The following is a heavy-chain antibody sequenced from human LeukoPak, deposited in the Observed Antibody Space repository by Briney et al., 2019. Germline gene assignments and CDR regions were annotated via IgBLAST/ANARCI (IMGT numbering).Heavy chain of an antibody. CDR2: ISYDGSHE. D-gene: IGHD3-10*01. CDR3: AKGIYTPGIYSYYYGMDV. J-gene: IGHJ6*02. V-gene: IGHV3-30*18. Sequence: GGSLRLSCAASGFTFSAYGMHWVRQAPGEGLEWVATISYDGSHEYYADSVKGRFTISRDNSKNTLYLQVHSLRAEDAAVYYCAKGIYTPGIYSYYYGMDVWGQGTTVTVSS. CDR1: GFTFSAYG.